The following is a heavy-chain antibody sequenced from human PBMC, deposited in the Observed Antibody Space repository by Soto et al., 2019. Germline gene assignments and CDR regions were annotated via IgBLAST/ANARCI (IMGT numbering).Heavy chain of an antibody. CDR2: IYYSGST. Sequence: QVQLQESGPGLVKPSQTLSLTCTVSGGSISSGGYYWSWIRQHPGKGLEWIGYIYYSGSTYYNPSFKSRVTISVDTSKNQFSLMLSSVTAADTAVYYCARGVTLVRGVIHTPYFDYWGQGALVTVSS. CDR3: ARGVTLVRGVIHTPYFDY. J-gene: IGHJ4*02. D-gene: IGHD3-10*01. CDR1: GGSISSGGYY. V-gene: IGHV4-31*03.